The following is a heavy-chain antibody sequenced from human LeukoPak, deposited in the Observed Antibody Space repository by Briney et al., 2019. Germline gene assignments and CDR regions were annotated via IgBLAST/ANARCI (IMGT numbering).Heavy chain of an antibody. CDR2: INPNSGGT. V-gene: IGHV1-2*02. D-gene: IGHD2-2*01. CDR1: GYTFTGYY. CDR3: ARDLGSSTPRGAFDI. Sequence: ASVKVSCKASGYTFTGYYMHWVRQAPGQGLEWMGWINPNSGGTNYAQKFQGRVTMTRDTSISTAYMELSRLRSDDTAVYYCARDLGSSTPRGAFDIWGQGTMVTVSS. J-gene: IGHJ3*02.